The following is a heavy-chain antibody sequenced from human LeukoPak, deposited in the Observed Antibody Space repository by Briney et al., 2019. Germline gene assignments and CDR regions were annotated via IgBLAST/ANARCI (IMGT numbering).Heavy chain of an antibody. CDR1: GDSISSYY. Sequence: SETLSLTCTVSGDSISSYYWSWIRQPPGKGLEWIGYIYYSGSTYGNPSLKSRVTISLDTSKNQFSLKLSSVTAADTAVYYCARVLTYSSSSVSAFDLWGQGTMVTVSS. V-gene: IGHV4-59*01. CDR3: ARVLTYSSSSVSAFDL. J-gene: IGHJ3*01. CDR2: IYYSGST. D-gene: IGHD6-13*01.